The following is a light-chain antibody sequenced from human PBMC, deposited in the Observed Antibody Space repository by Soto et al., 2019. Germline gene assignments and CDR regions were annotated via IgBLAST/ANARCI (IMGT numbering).Light chain of an antibody. V-gene: IGKV1-5*01. Sequence: IQMTQSPSTLSASVGDRVTITCRASQSISSWLAWYQQKPGKAPKVLIYDASSLESGVPSRFSGSGSGTEFSLTISSLQPDDFATYYCQQYNHYWTFGQGTRVE. J-gene: IGKJ1*01. CDR3: QQYNHYWT. CDR2: DAS. CDR1: QSISSW.